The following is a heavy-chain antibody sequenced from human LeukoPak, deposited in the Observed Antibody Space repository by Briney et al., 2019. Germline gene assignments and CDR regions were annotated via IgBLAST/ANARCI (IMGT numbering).Heavy chain of an antibody. CDR1: GFTFSSYG. V-gene: IGHV3-30*02. CDR2: IWYDGSNK. J-gene: IGHJ4*02. Sequence: PGGSLRLSCAASGFTFSSYGMHWVRQAPGKGLEWVAVIWYDGSNKYYADSVKGRFTISRDNSKNTLYLQMTSLRIEDTAVYYCVKASETYYYEYWGQGTLVTVSS. D-gene: IGHD3-3*01. CDR3: VKASETYYYEY.